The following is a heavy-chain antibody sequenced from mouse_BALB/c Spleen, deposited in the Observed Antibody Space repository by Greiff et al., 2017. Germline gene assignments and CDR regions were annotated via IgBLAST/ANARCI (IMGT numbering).Heavy chain of an antibody. CDR2: ISYSGST. CDR1: GYSITSDYA. V-gene: IGHV3-2*02. J-gene: IGHJ4*01. CDR3: ARGGSSYSDAMDY. D-gene: IGHD1-1*01. Sequence: EVKLVESGPGLVKPSQSLSLTCTVTGYSITSDYAWNWIRQFPGNKLEWMGYISYSGSTSYNPSLKSRISITRDTSKNQFFLQLNSVTTEDTATYYCARGGSSYSDAMDYWGQGTSVTVSS.